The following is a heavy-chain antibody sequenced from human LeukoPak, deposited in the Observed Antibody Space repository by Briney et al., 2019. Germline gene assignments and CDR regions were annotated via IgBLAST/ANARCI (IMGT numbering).Heavy chain of an antibody. CDR1: GYSFPSFW. V-gene: IGHV5-51*01. CDR2: IYPADSKT. J-gene: IGHJ6*03. CDR3: ARLIWYGAYYYYMDV. D-gene: IGHD3-10*01. Sequence: GESLKISCTGSGYSFPSFWIGWVRQMPGKGLEWLGIIYPADSKTRYSPSFQGQVTVSADKSINTAYLQWSSLKASDTAMYYCARLIWYGAYYYYMDVWGKGTTVTVSS.